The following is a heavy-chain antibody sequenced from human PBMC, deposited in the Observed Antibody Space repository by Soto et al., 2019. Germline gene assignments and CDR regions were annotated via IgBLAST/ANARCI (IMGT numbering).Heavy chain of an antibody. J-gene: IGHJ6*03. CDR1: GGSISSYY. CDR2: IYYSGST. D-gene: IGHD4-17*01. Sequence: SETLSLTCTVSGGSISSYYWSWIRQPPGKGLEWIGYIYYSGSTNYNPSLKSRVTISVDTSKNQFSLKLSSVTAADTAVYYCARRGDYGDYLPYYYYYMDVWGKGTTVTVSS. V-gene: IGHV4-59*08. CDR3: ARRGDYGDYLPYYYYYMDV.